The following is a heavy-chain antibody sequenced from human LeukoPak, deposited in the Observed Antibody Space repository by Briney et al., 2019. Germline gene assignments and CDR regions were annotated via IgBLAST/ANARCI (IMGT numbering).Heavy chain of an antibody. J-gene: IGHJ4*02. CDR2: IWYDGSNT. CDR1: GFTFSSYA. CDR3: ARERYTSAWYFDS. D-gene: IGHD6-19*01. V-gene: IGHV3-33*08. Sequence: GGSLRLSCAASGFTFSSYAMHWVRQAPGKGLEWVAVIWYDGSNTYFAASVKGRFTISRDNSKNTLYLQMNSLRAEDTAVYYCARERYTSAWYFDSWGQGTLVTVSS.